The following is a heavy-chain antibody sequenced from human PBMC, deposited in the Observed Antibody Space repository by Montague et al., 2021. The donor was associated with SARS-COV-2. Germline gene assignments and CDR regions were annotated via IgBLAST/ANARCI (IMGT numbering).Heavy chain of an antibody. CDR3: ARWDPQTLTLIGLRGKSASDY. CDR2: INHGGTT. J-gene: IGHJ4*02. CDR1: GGSFSGYY. D-gene: IGHD4-23*01. V-gene: IGHV4-34*01. Sequence: SETLSLTCAVYGGSFSGYYWTWIRQSPGKGLEWIAEINHGGTTNYNFNPSLRSRVTISVDTSKSQFSLKLSSVIAADTGVYYCARWDPQTLTLIGLRGKSASDYWGQGTLVTVSS.